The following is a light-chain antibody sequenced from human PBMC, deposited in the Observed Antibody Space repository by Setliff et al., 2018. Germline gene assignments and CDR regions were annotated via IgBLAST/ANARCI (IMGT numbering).Light chain of an antibody. CDR2: EVS. J-gene: IGLJ1*01. CDR3: SSYTSSSSYV. CDR1: NSDVGGYNY. Sequence: QSALTQPASVSGSPGQSITISCTGTNSDVGGYNYVSWYQHHPGKAPKLMVYEVSNRPSGVSDRFSGSKSGNTASLTISGLQAEDEADHYCSSYTSSSSYVFGTGTKVTVL. V-gene: IGLV2-14*01.